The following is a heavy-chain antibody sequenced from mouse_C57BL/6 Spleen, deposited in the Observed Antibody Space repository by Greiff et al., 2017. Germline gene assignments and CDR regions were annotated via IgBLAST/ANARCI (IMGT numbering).Heavy chain of an antibody. Sequence: VQLQQPGAELVRPGTSVKLSCKASGYTFTSYWMHWVKQRPGQGLEWIGVIDPSDSYTNYNQKFKGKATLTVDTSSSTAYMQLSSLTSEDSAVYYCEREGCYGSSYSYCAMDYWGQGTSVTVSS. J-gene: IGHJ4*01. V-gene: IGHV1-59*01. D-gene: IGHD1-1*01. CDR1: GYTFTSYW. CDR3: EREGCYGSSYSYCAMDY. CDR2: IDPSDSYT.